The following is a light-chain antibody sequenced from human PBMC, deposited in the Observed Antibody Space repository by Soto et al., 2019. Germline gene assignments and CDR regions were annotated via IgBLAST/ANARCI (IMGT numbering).Light chain of an antibody. CDR3: ASWDDSLNGVV. CDR1: SSNIGSNT. V-gene: IGLV1-44*01. J-gene: IGLJ3*02. CDR2: RSN. Sequence: QLVLTQPPSASGTPGQRVTISCSGSSSNIGSNTVNWYQQLPGTAPKLLMYRSNHRPSGVPDRFSGSKSGTSASLAISGLQSEDEADYYCASWDDSLNGVVFGGGTQLTVL.